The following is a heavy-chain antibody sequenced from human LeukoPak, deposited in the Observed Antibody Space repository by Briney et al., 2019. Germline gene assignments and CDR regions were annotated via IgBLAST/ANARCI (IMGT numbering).Heavy chain of an antibody. CDR1: GGSISSYY. D-gene: IGHD1-26*01. CDR2: IYYSGST. V-gene: IGHV4-59*08. CDR3: ARHTWAIWDSGSYPDY. Sequence: SETLSLTCTVSGGSISSYYWSWIRQPPGKGLEWIGYIYYSGSTNYNPSLKSRVTISVDTSKNQFSLKLSSVTAADTAVYYCARHTWAIWDSGSYPDYWGQGTLVTVSS. J-gene: IGHJ4*02.